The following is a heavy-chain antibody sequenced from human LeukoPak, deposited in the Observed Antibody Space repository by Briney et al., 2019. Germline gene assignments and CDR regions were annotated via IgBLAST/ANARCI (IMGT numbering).Heavy chain of an antibody. CDR3: ARESFTTVTSATDAFDI. CDR1: GYSFTNYG. CDR2: ISAYNGNP. V-gene: IGHV1-18*01. D-gene: IGHD4-17*01. J-gene: IGHJ3*02. Sequence: GASVKVSCKTSGYSFTNYGISWVRQAPGQGLEWMGWISAYNGNPIYAQKLQGRVTMSTDTSTSTVYMELRSLRSDDTAVYYCARESFTTVTSATDAFDIWGQGTMVTVSS.